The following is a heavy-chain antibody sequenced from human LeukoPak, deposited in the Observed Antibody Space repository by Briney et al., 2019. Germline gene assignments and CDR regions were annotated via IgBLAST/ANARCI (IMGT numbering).Heavy chain of an antibody. V-gene: IGHV3-23*01. CDR2: ISGSDRST. Sequence: GGSLRLSCAASGFTFSSYAMSWVRQAPGKGLEWVSAISGSDRSTYYADSVKGRFTISRDNSKNTLYMQMNSLRAEDTAVYYCAKDDDGSGSYPSFHYWGQGTLVTVSS. J-gene: IGHJ4*02. CDR1: GFTFSSYA. D-gene: IGHD3-10*01. CDR3: AKDDDGSGSYPSFHY.